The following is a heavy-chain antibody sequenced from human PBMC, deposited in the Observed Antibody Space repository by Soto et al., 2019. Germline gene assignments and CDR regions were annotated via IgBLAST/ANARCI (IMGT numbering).Heavy chain of an antibody. Sequence: SETLSLTCAVSGGSISSGGYSWSWIRQPPGKGLEWIGYIYHSGSTYYNPSLKGRVTISVDRSKNQFSLKLSSVTAADTAVYYCARGVDILTGYSRFDYWGQGTLVTVSS. CDR2: IYHSGST. J-gene: IGHJ4*02. V-gene: IGHV4-30-2*01. CDR1: GGSISSGGYS. CDR3: ARGVDILTGYSRFDY. D-gene: IGHD3-9*01.